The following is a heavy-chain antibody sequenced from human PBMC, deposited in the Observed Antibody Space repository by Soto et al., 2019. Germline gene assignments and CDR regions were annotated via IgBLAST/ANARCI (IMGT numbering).Heavy chain of an antibody. D-gene: IGHD1-26*01. CDR2: IIPIFGTA. CDR3: ASSPVGAGLVDYYYGMDV. J-gene: IGHJ6*02. CDR1: GGPFISYA. Sequence: SVKVSCNASGGPFISYAIVWVRQAPGQGLEWMGGIIPIFGTANYAQKFQGRVTITADESTSTAYMELSSLRSEDTAVYYCASSPVGAGLVDYYYGMDVWGQGTTVTVSS. V-gene: IGHV1-69*01.